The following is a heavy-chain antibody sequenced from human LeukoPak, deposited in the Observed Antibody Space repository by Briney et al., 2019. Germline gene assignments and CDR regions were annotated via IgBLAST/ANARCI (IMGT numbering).Heavy chain of an antibody. D-gene: IGHD3-3*01. Sequence: GESLKISCKGSGYSFTSYWIGWVRQMPGKGLEWMGTIYPGDSDTRYSPSFQGQVTISADKSISTAYLQWSSLKASDTAMYYCAVHYDFWSGYSVTAYYFDYWGQGTLVTVSS. CDR2: IYPGDSDT. CDR1: GYSFTSYW. J-gene: IGHJ4*02. V-gene: IGHV5-51*01. CDR3: AVHYDFWSGYSVTAYYFDY.